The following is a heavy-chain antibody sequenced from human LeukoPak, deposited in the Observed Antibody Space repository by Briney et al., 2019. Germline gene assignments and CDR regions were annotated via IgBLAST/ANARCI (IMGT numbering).Heavy chain of an antibody. CDR1: GGTFSSYA. D-gene: IGHD3-22*01. V-gene: IGHV1-69*05. CDR2: IIPIFGTA. Sequence: GASVKVSCKASGGTFSSYAISWVRQAPGQGLEWMGGIIPIFGTANYAQKFQGRVTITTDESTSTAYMGLSSLRSEDTAVYYCARGYYDSSGYYHYWGQGTLVTVSS. CDR3: ARGYYDSSGYYHY. J-gene: IGHJ4*02.